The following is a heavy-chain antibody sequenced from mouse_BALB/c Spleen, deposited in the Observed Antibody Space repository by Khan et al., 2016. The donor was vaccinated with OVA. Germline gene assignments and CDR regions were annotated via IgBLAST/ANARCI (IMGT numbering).Heavy chain of an antibody. CDR2: IGPGSSNT. J-gene: IGHJ4*01. CDR1: GYTFTSYW. CDR3: ASENSYGRSCYAMDY. V-gene: IGHV1S41*01. D-gene: IGHD1-1*01. Sequence: DLVKPGTSVKLYCKASGYTFTSYWINWIKQRPGQGLEWIGRIGPGSSNTYYNEMFKGKAALTVDTSSSTAYIQLSSLSSEDSAVYLGASENSYGRSCYAMDYWGQGTLVTVSS.